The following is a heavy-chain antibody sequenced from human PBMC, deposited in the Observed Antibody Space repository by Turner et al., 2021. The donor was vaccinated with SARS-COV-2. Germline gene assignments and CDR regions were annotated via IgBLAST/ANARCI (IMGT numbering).Heavy chain of an antibody. CDR1: GFTFSSYG. CDR3: ARESTSWMGGMDV. CDR2: IWFDGSNK. D-gene: IGHD2-2*01. Sequence: QVQLVESGGGVVQPGRSLRPSCAASGFTFSSYGMHRVRQAPGKGLEWVAVIWFDGSNKYYADSVKSRFTISRDSSKNTLYLQMNSLRAEDTAVYYCARESTSWMGGMDVWGQGTTVTVSS. J-gene: IGHJ6*02. V-gene: IGHV3-33*08.